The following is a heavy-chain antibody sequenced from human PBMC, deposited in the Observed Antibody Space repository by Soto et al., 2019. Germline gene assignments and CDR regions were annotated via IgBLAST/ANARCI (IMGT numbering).Heavy chain of an antibody. V-gene: IGHV1-3*01. CDR2: INAGYGNT. CDR1: GYTFSSYA. Sequence: QVHLVQSGAEVRKPGASVKVSCKASGYTFSSYAMHWVRQAPGQRLEWMGWINAGYGNTKSSQKFQDRVTISRDTSASTAYMEPTSLRSEVTAVSYCARDTGDGTFDFWGPGTLVTVSS. J-gene: IGHJ4*02. D-gene: IGHD7-27*01. CDR3: ARDTGDGTFDF.